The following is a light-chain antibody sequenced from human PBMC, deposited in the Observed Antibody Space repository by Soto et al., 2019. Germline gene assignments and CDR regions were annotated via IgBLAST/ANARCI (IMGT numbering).Light chain of an antibody. CDR1: SSDVGGYKY. CDR3: SSYTASSTRG. CDR2: DVS. Sequence: QSALTQPASVSGSPGQTITISCTGTSSDVGGYKYVSWYQQHPGKAPKLMLFDVSHRPLGVSNRFSASKSGNTASLTISGLGAEDEADYYCSSYTASSTRGFGTGTKVTVL. J-gene: IGLJ1*01. V-gene: IGLV2-14*01.